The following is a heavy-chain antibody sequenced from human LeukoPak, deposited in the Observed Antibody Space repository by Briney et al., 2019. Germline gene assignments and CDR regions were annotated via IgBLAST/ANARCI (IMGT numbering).Heavy chain of an antibody. Sequence: GRSLRLSCAASGFTFSSYGMHWVRQAPGKGLEWVAVIWYDGSNKYYADSVKGRFTISRDNSKNTLYLQMNSLRAEDTAVYYCARGLLGYCSSTSCYADFDYWGQGTLVTVSS. D-gene: IGHD2-2*01. J-gene: IGHJ4*02. CDR2: IWYDGSNK. V-gene: IGHV3-33*01. CDR1: GFTFSSYG. CDR3: ARGLLGYCSSTSCYADFDY.